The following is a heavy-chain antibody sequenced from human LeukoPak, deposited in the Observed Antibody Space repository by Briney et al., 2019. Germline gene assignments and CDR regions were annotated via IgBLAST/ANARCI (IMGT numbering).Heavy chain of an antibody. D-gene: IGHD3-22*01. CDR3: ASNYYDSSGFPDY. Sequence: GGSLRFSCAASGFTFSSYAMSWVRQAPGKGLEWVSSVGGDGRVTYYADSVKGRFTISRDNSKNTLYLQMNSLRAEDTAVYYCASNYYDSSGFPDYWGQGTLVTVSS. CDR2: VGGDGRVT. V-gene: IGHV3-23*01. CDR1: GFTFSSYA. J-gene: IGHJ4*02.